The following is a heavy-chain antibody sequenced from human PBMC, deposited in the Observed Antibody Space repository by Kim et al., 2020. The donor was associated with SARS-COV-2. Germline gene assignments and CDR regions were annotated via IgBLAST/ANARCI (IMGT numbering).Heavy chain of an antibody. CDR1: GASISFYY. D-gene: IGHD1-26*01. CDR2: SYYSGTT. V-gene: IGHV4-59*01. Sequence: SETLSLTCSVSGASISFYYWSWIRQAPGKGLEWIGYSYYSGTTKYNPSLKSRVTISVDTSKNQVSLKVTSVTAANTAVYYCARGGSWFDPWGQGTLVTVSS. J-gene: IGHJ5*02. CDR3: ARGGSWFDP.